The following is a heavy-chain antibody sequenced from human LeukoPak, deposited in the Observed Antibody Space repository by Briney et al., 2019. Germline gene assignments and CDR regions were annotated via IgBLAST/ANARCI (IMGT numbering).Heavy chain of an antibody. CDR2: IYYSGST. Sequence: SETLSLTCTVSGDSISSYYWTWIRQPPGKRLEWIGYIYYSGSTNYNPSLRSRVTISVDTSKNQLSLRLSSVTAADTAVYYCAGAGSGWSCDSWGQGTLVTVSS. V-gene: IGHV4-59*01. CDR1: GDSISSYY. J-gene: IGHJ4*02. CDR3: AGAGSGWSCDS. D-gene: IGHD6-19*01.